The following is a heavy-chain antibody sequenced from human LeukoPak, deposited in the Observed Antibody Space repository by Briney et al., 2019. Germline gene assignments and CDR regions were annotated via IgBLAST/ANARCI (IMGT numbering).Heavy chain of an antibody. CDR3: ARGSRSAFDY. Sequence: GGSLRLSCAASEFTFSSYNMNWVRQAPGKGLEWVSSISSSSAYIYYADSVKGRFTISRDDSKNTPYLQMHSLRVEDTAVYYCARGSRSAFDYWGQGTLVTVSS. CDR2: ISSSSAYI. D-gene: IGHD6-13*01. V-gene: IGHV3-21*04. J-gene: IGHJ4*02. CDR1: EFTFSSYN.